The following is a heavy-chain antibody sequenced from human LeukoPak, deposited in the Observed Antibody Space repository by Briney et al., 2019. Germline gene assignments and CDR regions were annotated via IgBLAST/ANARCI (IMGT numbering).Heavy chain of an antibody. CDR2: ISYDESNK. J-gene: IGHJ6*02. Sequence: GRSLRPSCAPSGFTFSSYPMHWVRQAPGKGLEWVAVISYDESNKYYADSVKGRFTISRDNSKNTLYLQMNSLRAEDTAVYYCARDLGYASETNYGMDVWGQGTTVTVFS. CDR1: GFTFSSYP. V-gene: IGHV3-30-3*01. CDR3: ARDLGYASETNYGMDV. D-gene: IGHD3-10*01.